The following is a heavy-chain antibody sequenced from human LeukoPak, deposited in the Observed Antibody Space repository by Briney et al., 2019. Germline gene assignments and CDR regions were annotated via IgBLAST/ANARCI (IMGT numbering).Heavy chain of an antibody. J-gene: IGHJ4*02. CDR2: IWYDGSK. V-gene: IGHV3-33*01. CDR3: AREGGSYYRYFDY. CDR1: GFTFSNYG. D-gene: IGHD3-10*01. Sequence: GGSLRLSCAASGFTFSNYGMHWVRQAPGKGLEWVAVIWYDGSKYYADSVKGRFTISRDNSKNTLYLQMNSLRDEDTAVYKCAREGGSYYRYFDYWGQGTLVTVSP.